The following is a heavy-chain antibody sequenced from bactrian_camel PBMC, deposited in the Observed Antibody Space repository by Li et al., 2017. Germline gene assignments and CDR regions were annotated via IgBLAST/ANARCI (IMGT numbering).Heavy chain of an antibody. CDR1: GDTLNVAC. J-gene: IGHJ4*01. D-gene: IGHD2*01. Sequence: QVQLVESGGGSVQAGGSLQLSCAASGDTLNVACMGWFRQAPGKDREGVASISASGATTSYADSVKGRFTISQDSAQNTYLQMDDLKPEDTAMYYCAAARHARYYPDYAATPARYNFWGQGTQVT. CDR3: AAARHARYYPDYAATPARYNF. V-gene: IGHV3-3*01. CDR2: ISASGATT.